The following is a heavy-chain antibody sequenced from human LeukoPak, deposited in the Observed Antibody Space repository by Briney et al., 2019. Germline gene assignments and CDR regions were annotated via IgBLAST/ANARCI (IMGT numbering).Heavy chain of an antibody. Sequence: ASVKVSCKASGYTFTSYGISWVRQAPGQGLEWMGWISAYNGNTNYAQKLQCRVTITTDTSTSTAYMELRSLRSDDTAVYYRARDGIRYFDWLKDYYYYYMDVWGKGTTVTVSS. D-gene: IGHD3-9*01. CDR3: ARDGIRYFDWLKDYYYYYMDV. CDR1: GYTFTSYG. J-gene: IGHJ6*03. CDR2: ISAYNGNT. V-gene: IGHV1-18*01.